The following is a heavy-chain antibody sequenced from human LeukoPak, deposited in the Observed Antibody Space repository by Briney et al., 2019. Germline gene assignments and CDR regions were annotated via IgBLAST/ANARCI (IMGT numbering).Heavy chain of an antibody. CDR2: ISSSSSYI. CDR3: ARDLLSMGGDY. J-gene: IGHJ4*02. Sequence: PGGSLRLSCAASGFTFSSYSMNWVRQAPGKGLEWVSSISSSSSYIYYADSVKGRFTIPRDNAKNSLCLQMNGLRAEDTAVYYCARDLLSMGGDYWGQGTLVTVSS. CDR1: GFTFSSYS. D-gene: IGHD2-15*01. V-gene: IGHV3-21*01.